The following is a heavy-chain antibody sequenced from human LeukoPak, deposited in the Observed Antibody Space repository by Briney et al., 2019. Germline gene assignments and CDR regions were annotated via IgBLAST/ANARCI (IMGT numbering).Heavy chain of an antibody. CDR3: AKTMGTSWDFDY. V-gene: IGHV3-23*01. J-gene: IGHJ4*02. CDR1: GFSFSAYG. D-gene: IGHD2-2*01. Sequence: PGGSLRRSCAASGFSFSAYGMNWVRQAPGKGLEWVSVISNSGGITHYADSVKGRFTISRDNSKNRLYLQMNSLRAEDTAVYYRAKTMGTSWDFDYWGQGTLVTVSS. CDR2: ISNSGGIT.